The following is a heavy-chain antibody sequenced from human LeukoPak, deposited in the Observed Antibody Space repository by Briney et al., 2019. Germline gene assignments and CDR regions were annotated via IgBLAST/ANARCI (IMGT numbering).Heavy chain of an antibody. Sequence: GGSLRLSCVISGFTFSMYGMHWVRQAPGKGLEWVAVISPDGSGKNYVDSVEGRFTISRDNSKNTLYVQMNSLRAEDTAVYFCARGYDSNLDYYYYMDLWGKGTTVTVSS. CDR2: ISPDGSGK. J-gene: IGHJ6*03. V-gene: IGHV3-30*03. CDR3: ARGYDSNLDYYYYMDL. CDR1: GFTFSMYG. D-gene: IGHD3-16*01.